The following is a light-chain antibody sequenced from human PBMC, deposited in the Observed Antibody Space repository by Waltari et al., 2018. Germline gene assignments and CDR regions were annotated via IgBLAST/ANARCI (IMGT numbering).Light chain of an antibody. CDR2: GAS. J-gene: IGKJ1*01. CDR3: QHYLRLPVT. V-gene: IGKV3-20*01. Sequence: EIVLTQSPGTLSLSPGESATLSCRTSQSVSRALPWYQQKPGQAPRLLIYGASTRATGIPDRFSGSGSGTDFSLTISRLEPDDFAVYYCQHYLRLPVTFGQGTTVEI. CDR1: QSVSRA.